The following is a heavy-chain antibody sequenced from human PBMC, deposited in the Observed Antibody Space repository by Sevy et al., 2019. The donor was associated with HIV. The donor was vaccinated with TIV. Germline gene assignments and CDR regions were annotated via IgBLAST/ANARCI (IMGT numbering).Heavy chain of an antibody. V-gene: IGHV4-34*01. J-gene: IGHJ5*02. Sequence: SETLSLTCAVYGGSFSGYYWSWIRQPPGKGLEWIGEINHSGSTNYNPSLKSRVTISVDTSKNQFSLKLSSVTAADTAVYYCARGVPGGFDPWGQGTLVTVSS. CDR3: ARGVPGGFDP. CDR2: INHSGST. CDR1: GGSFSGYY. D-gene: IGHD2-2*01.